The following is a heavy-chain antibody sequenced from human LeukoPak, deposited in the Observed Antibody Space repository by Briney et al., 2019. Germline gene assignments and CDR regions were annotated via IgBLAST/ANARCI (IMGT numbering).Heavy chain of an antibody. D-gene: IGHD6-19*01. J-gene: IGHJ4*02. CDR2: IYPGDSDT. V-gene: IGHV5-51*01. Sequence: GESLKISCKSSGYSFTSYWIGWVRQMPGKGLEWMGIIYPGDSDTRYSPSFQGQVTISADKSISTAYVQWSSLKASDTAMYCCARRIAVAGTDYFDYWGQGTLVTVSS. CDR3: ARRIAVAGTDYFDY. CDR1: GYSFTSYW.